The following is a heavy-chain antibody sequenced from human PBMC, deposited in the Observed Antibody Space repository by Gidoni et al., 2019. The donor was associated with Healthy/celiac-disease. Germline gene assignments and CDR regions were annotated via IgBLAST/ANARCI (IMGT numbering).Heavy chain of an antibody. CDR1: AHALTSAS. Sequence: EGPLVQSGGGVVKPGGSLSLAFAASAHALTSASMHWVGQGPGKGMGWVSSIGSSSRDVYYADSGKGRFSISRDDDKNSVYLQMERLRAEDTAVYYCERDGWELKTPIGAFDIWGQGTMVTVSS. D-gene: IGHD1-26*01. J-gene: IGHJ3*02. CDR2: IGSSSRDV. V-gene: IGHV3-21*01. CDR3: ERDGWELKTPIGAFDI.